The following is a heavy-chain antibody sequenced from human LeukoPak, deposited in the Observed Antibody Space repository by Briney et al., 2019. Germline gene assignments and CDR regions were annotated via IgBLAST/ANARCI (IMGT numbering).Heavy chain of an antibody. Sequence: GRSLRLSCAASGFTFSSYGMHWVRQAPGKGLEWVAVIWYDGSNKYYADSVKGRFTISRDNSKNTLYLQMNSLRAEDTAVYYCAGTNWGSGYAFDIWGQGTMVTVSS. CDR3: AGTNWGSGYAFDI. CDR2: IWYDGSNK. CDR1: GFTFSSYG. D-gene: IGHD7-27*01. V-gene: IGHV3-33*01. J-gene: IGHJ3*02.